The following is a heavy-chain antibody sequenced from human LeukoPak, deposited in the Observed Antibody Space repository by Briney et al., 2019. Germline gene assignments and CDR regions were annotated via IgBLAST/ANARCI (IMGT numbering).Heavy chain of an antibody. CDR1: GGSFSGYY. J-gene: IGHJ5*02. Sequence: SETLSLTCAVYGGSFSGYYWSWIRQPPGKGLEWIGEINHSGSTNYNPSLKSRVTISVDTSKNQFSLKLSSVTAADTAVYYCARGLGTWISSSKRFDPWGQGTLVTVSS. CDR3: ARGLGTWISSSKRFDP. V-gene: IGHV4-34*01. D-gene: IGHD5-12*01. CDR2: INHSGST.